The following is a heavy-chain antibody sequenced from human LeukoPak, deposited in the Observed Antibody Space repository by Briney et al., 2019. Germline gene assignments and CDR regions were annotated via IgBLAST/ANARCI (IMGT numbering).Heavy chain of an antibody. J-gene: IGHJ4*02. D-gene: IGHD6-19*01. CDR1: GFTFSSYG. CDR2: ISGSGGST. V-gene: IGHV3-23*01. CDR3: AKESEQWLALNFDY. Sequence: GGTLRLSCAASGFTFSSYGMSWVRQAPGKGLEWVSAISGSGGSTYYADSVKGRFTISRDNSKNTLYLQMESLRAEDTAVYYCAKESEQWLALNFDYWGQGTLVTVSS.